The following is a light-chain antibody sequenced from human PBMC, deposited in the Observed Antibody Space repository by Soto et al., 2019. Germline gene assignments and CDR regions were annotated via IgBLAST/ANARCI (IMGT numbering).Light chain of an antibody. J-gene: IGLJ3*02. CDR1: STNVGGYNY. CDR2: DVT. Sequence: QSALTQPASVSGSPGQSITISCSGASTNVGGYNYVSWYQQHPGRVPKLIIYDVTSRPSGVSNRFSGSKSGNTASLTISGPQAEDEADYFCSSYTSASIWVFGGGTKLTVL. V-gene: IGLV2-14*03. CDR3: SSYTSASIWV.